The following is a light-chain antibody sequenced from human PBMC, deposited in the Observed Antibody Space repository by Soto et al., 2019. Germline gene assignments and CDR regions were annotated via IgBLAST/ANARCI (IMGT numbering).Light chain of an antibody. CDR3: QPTFSTPYT. CDR2: AAS. V-gene: IGKV1-39*01. J-gene: IGKJ2*01. CDR1: QIINSY. Sequence: DIQMTQSPTSLFASVGDRVNITCRASQIINSYLNWYQQQPGKAPTLLIYAASSLQSGVTSRFSGSGSGTDFTLTITNLQREDFATYYCQPTFSTPYTFGPGTKVEIK.